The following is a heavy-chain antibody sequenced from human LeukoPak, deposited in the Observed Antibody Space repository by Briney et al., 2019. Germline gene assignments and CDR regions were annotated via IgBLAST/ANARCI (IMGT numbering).Heavy chain of an antibody. CDR1: GFTFSSYA. J-gene: IGHJ4*02. Sequence: PGGSLRLSCSASGFTFSSYAMHWVRQAPGKGLEYVSAISSNGGSTYYADSVKGRFTISRDNSKNTLYLQMSSLRAEDTAVYYCVKDPAYGPYYYDSSGYPDLDYWGQGTLVTVSS. V-gene: IGHV3-64D*09. CDR3: VKDPAYGPYYYDSSGYPDLDY. D-gene: IGHD3-22*01. CDR2: ISSNGGST.